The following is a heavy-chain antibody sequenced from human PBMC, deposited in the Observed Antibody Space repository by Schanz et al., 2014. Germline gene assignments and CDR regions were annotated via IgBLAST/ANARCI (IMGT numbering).Heavy chain of an antibody. J-gene: IGHJ4*02. CDR1: GFTVSSNY. CDR2: IYSGGST. D-gene: IGHD3-22*01. CDR3: ARSMIIVDKAFDY. V-gene: IGHV3-53*01. Sequence: EVQLVESGGGLIQPGGSLRLSCAASGFTVSSNYMSWVRQAPGKGLEWVAVIYSGGSTFYTDSVKGRFTISRDNSKNTLYLQMNSLIAEDTAVYYCARSMIIVDKAFDYWGQGTLVTVSS.